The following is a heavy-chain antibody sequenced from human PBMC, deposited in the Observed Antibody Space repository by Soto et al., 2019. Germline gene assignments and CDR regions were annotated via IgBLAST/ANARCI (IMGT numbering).Heavy chain of an antibody. J-gene: IGHJ4*02. CDR2: IYDSGHT. D-gene: IGHD6-13*01. CDR3: ARGQGAAAGHSNFDY. CDR1: GGSISGTTYS. V-gene: IGHV4-30-2*01. Sequence: QLQLQESGSGLVKPSQTLSLTCAVSGGSISGTTYSWSWIRQPPGKGLEWIGCIYDSGHTYYNPSLKSQFSISVDRSKNQFSLKLSSVTAADTAVYYCARGQGAAAGHSNFDYWGQGALVTVSS.